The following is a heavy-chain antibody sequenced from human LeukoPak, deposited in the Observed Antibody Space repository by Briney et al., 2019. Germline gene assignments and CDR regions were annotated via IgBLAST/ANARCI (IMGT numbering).Heavy chain of an antibody. CDR1: GGSFSGYY. CDR2: INHSGST. Sequence: PSETLSLTWAVYGGSFSGYYWSWIRQPPGKGLEWIGEINHSGSTNYNPSLKSRVTISVDTSKNQFSLKLSSVTASVTAVYACARGGEDILVVPAARSHWFDPWGQGTLVTVSS. CDR3: ARGGEDILVVPAARSHWFDP. J-gene: IGHJ5*02. V-gene: IGHV4-34*01. D-gene: IGHD2-2*01.